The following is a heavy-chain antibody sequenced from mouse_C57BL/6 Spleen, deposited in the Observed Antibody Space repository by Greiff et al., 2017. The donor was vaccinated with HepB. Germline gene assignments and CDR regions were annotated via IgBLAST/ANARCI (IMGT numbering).Heavy chain of an antibody. CDR2: ISYDGSN. J-gene: IGHJ3*01. V-gene: IGHV3-6*01. D-gene: IGHD2-1*01. Sequence: EVQLQESGPGLVKPSQSLSLTCSVTGYSITSGYYWNWIRQFPGNKLEWMGYISYDGSNNYNPSLKNRISITRDTSKNQFFLKLNSVTTEDTATYYCAREIYRFAYWGQRTLVTVSA. CDR3: AREIYRFAY. CDR1: GYSITSGYY.